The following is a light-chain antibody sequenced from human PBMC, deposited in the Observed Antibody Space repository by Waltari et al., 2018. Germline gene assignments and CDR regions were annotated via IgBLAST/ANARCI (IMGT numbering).Light chain of an antibody. CDR1: SSYVGGYAY. CDR2: DVR. J-gene: IGLJ1*01. Sequence: QSALTQPASVSGSPGQSITILCTGTSSYVGGYAYVSWHQQHPGKAPKPMIYDVRNRPSGVSNRFSGSKSGNTASLTISGLQAEDEADYYCSSYTSSTTYVLGTGTKVTVL. V-gene: IGLV2-14*03. CDR3: SSYTSSTTYV.